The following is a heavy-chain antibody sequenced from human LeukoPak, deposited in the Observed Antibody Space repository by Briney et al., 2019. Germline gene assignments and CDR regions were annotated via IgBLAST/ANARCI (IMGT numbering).Heavy chain of an antibody. CDR3: AKDFRTIAAAGTRWFDP. CDR2: ISGSGGST. D-gene: IGHD6-13*01. V-gene: IGHV3-23*01. CDR1: GFTFSSYG. J-gene: IGHJ5*02. Sequence: GGSLRLSCAASGFTFSSYGMSWVRQAPGKGLEWVSAISGSGGSTYYADSVKGRFTISRDNSKNTLFLQMNSLRAEDTAVYYRAKDFRTIAAAGTRWFDPWGQGTLVTVSS.